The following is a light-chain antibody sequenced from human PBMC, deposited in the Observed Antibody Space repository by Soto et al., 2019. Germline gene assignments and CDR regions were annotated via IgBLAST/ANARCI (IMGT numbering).Light chain of an antibody. CDR2: GAS. J-gene: IGKJ5*01. V-gene: IGKV3-20*01. CDR3: QQYKNWPL. Sequence: IVLTQSPGTLSLSPGERTTLSCRASQSISRYLAWYQQKPGQGPRLLIYGASSGATGTPDRFSGSGSGTDFTLTINRLEPEDFAVYYCQQYKNWPLFGQGTRLEIK. CDR1: QSISRY.